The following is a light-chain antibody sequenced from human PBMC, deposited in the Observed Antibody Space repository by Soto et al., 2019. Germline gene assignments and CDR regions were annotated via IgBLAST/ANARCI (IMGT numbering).Light chain of an antibody. Sequence: IQLTQSPSSLSASVGDRVTITCRASQGISSYLAWYQQKPGKVPKLLIYAASTLQSGVPSRFSGSGSGTDFTLTISSLQPEDFATYYCQQLNNYPRTFGPGTKVDIK. CDR3: QQLNNYPRT. CDR1: QGISSY. V-gene: IGKV1-9*01. J-gene: IGKJ3*01. CDR2: AAS.